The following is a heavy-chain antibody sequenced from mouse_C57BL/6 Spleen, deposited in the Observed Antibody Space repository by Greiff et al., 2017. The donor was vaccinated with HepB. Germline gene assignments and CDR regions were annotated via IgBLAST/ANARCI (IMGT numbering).Heavy chain of an antibody. D-gene: IGHD1-1*01. J-gene: IGHJ3*02. CDR3: ALITTVSAW. CDR1: GYAFSSSW. CDR2: IYPGDGDT. Sequence: VKLMESGPELVKPGASVKISCKASGYAFSSSWMNWVKQRPGKGLEWIGRIYPGDGDTNYNGKFKGKATLTADKSSSTAYMQLSSLTSEDSAVYFCALITTVSAWWGQGTLVTVSA. V-gene: IGHV1-82*01.